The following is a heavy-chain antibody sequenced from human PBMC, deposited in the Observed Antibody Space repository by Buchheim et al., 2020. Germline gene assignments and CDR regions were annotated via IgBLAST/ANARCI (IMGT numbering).Heavy chain of an antibody. Sequence: QVQLVESGGGVVQPGRSLRLSCAASGFTFSSYAMHWVRQAPGKGLEWVAVISYDGSNKYYADSVKGRFTISRDNSKKTLYLQMNSLRAEETAVYYCARDHLRFLEWMRNGMDVWGQGTT. CDR1: GFTFSSYA. V-gene: IGHV3-30*04. J-gene: IGHJ6*02. CDR3: ARDHLRFLEWMRNGMDV. D-gene: IGHD3-3*01. CDR2: ISYDGSNK.